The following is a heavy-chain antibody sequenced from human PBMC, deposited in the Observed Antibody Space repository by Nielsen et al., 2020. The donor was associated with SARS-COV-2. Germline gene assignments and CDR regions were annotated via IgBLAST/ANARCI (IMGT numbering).Heavy chain of an antibody. D-gene: IGHD4-11*01. CDR2: ISDTSSYI. V-gene: IGHV3-21*01. CDR3: AREIFYTNYGRKYFDL. CDR1: GFTFSRHS. Sequence: GGSLRLSCESSGFTFSRHSMTWVRQGPGKGLEYISTISDTSSYIYYADSVKGRFTTSRDNAKNSLVLQMNNLRAEDTAIYYCAREIFYTNYGRKYFDLWGRGTLVTVSS. J-gene: IGHJ2*01.